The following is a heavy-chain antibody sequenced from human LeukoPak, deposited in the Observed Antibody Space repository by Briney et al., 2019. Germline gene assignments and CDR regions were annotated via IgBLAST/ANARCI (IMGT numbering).Heavy chain of an antibody. CDR1: GDSFSSVTDY. J-gene: IGHJ4*02. CDR2: GDYSGGT. V-gene: IGHV4-39*07. D-gene: IGHD6-19*01. Sequence: SETLSLTCTVSGDSFSSVTDYWAWIRQPPGKGREWIASGDYSGGTYYNPSLESRLAISADMSKNQFSLKLTSVTGADTAVYYCAGERGEEYSSGWYKRNYFDNWGQGIRVTVSS. CDR3: AGERGEEYSSGWYKRNYFDN.